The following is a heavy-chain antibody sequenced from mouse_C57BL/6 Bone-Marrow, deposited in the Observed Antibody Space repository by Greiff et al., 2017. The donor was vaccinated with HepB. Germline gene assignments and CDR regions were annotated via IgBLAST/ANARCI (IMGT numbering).Heavy chain of an antibody. Sequence: VQLQQSGAELARPGASVKLSCKASGYTFTSYGISWVKQRTGQGLEWIGEIYPRSGNTYYNEKFKGKATLTADKSSSTAYMELRSLTSEDSAVYFCARGCTTVVAYPYYYAMDYWGQGTSVTVSS. CDR3: ARGCTTVVAYPYYYAMDY. CDR1: GYTFTSYG. J-gene: IGHJ4*01. CDR2: IYPRSGNT. D-gene: IGHD1-1*01. V-gene: IGHV1-81*01.